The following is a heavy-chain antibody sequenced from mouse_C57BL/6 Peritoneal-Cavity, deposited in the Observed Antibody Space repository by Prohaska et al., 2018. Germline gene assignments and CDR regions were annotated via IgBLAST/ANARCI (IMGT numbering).Heavy chain of an antibody. V-gene: IGHV4-1*01. CDR2: INPDSSTI. Sequence: EVKLLQPGGGLVQPGGSLKLSCAASGIDFSRYWMSWVRRAPGKGLEWIGEINPDSSTINYAPSLKDKFIISRDNAKNTLYLQMSKVRSEDTALYYCARPDDYAWFAYWGQGTLVTVSA. CDR3: ARPDDYAWFAY. CDR1: GIDFSRYW. J-gene: IGHJ3*01. D-gene: IGHD2-4*01.